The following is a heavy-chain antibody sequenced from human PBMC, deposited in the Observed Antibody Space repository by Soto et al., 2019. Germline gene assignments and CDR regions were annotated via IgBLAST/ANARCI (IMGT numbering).Heavy chain of an antibody. V-gene: IGHV3-30*18. Sequence: PGGSLRLSCAASGFTFSSYGMHWVRQAPGKGLEWVAVISYDGSNKYYADSVKGRFTISRDNSKNTLYLQMNSLRAEDTAVYYCAKGRLIGLWFGEPDYYYYGMEVWGQGTTVTVSS. CDR3: AKGRLIGLWFGEPDYYYYGMEV. CDR2: ISYDGSNK. D-gene: IGHD3-10*01. CDR1: GFTFSSYG. J-gene: IGHJ6*02.